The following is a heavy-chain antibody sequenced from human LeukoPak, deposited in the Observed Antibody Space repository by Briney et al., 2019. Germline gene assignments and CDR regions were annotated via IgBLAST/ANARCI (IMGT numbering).Heavy chain of an antibody. CDR3: ARALGATTSGGAAYYMDV. V-gene: IGHV4-34*01. CDR1: GGSFSGYY. Sequence: SETLSLTCAVYGGSFSGYYWSWIRQPPGKGLEWIGEINHSGSTNYNPSLKSRVTISVDTSKNQFSLKLSSVTAEDTALYYCARALGATTSGGAAYYMDVWGKGTTVTVSS. J-gene: IGHJ6*03. CDR2: INHSGST. D-gene: IGHD1-26*01.